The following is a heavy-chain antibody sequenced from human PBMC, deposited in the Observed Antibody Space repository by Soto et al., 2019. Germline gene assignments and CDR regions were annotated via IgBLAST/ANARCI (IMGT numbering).Heavy chain of an antibody. D-gene: IGHD1-7*01. CDR3: AKDPGYNMNYFDP. Sequence: GGSLRLSCAASGFTFTTYGMTWVRQAPGKGLEWVSGISGGSDNTYYADFVKGRFTISRDKSKNTLYLQMNSLRVEDTAVYYCAKDPGYNMNYFDPWGQGTLVTVSS. V-gene: IGHV3-23*01. CDR1: GFTFTTYG. CDR2: ISGGSDNT. J-gene: IGHJ5*02.